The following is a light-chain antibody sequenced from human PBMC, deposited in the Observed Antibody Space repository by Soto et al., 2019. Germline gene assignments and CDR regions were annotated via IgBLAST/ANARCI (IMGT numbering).Light chain of an antibody. CDR1: QTISTS. CDR2: AAS. Sequence: DIQMTQSPSTLSASVGDRVTFTCRASQTISTSLAWYQQKPGEAPKLLIFAASTLQSGVPSRFSGSGSRTDFTLTITSLQPEDIGTYYCQQTDTLPSTFGQGTRLENK. J-gene: IGKJ5*01. V-gene: IGKV1-12*01. CDR3: QQTDTLPST.